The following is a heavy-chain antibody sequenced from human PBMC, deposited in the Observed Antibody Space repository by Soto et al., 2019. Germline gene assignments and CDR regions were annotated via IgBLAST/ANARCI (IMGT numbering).Heavy chain of an antibody. D-gene: IGHD3-3*01. CDR2: IYHSVST. Sequence: SETLSLTCAVSGGCISSGGYSWSWIRQPPGKGLEWIGYIYHSVSTYYNPSLKSRVTISVDRSTNQFSLKLTSVTAADTAVYYCDRGGSFGVLIMSWFDPCGQRHLVTVS. J-gene: IGHJ5*02. CDR1: GGCISSGGYS. V-gene: IGHV4-30-2*01. CDR3: DRGGSFGVLIMSWFDP.